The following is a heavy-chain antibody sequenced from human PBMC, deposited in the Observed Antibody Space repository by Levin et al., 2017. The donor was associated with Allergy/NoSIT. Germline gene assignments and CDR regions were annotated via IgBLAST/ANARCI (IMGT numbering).Heavy chain of an antibody. CDR1: GFTFSSYA. CDR2: ISGSGGST. J-gene: IGHJ4*02. D-gene: IGHD3-16*01. V-gene: IGHV3-23*01. CDR3: AKDPGGFDY. Sequence: GESLKISCAASGFTFSSYAMSWVRQAPGKGLEWVSAISGSGGSTYYADSVKGRFTISRDNSKNTLYLQMNSLRAEDTAVYYCAKDPGGFDYWGQGTLVTVSS.